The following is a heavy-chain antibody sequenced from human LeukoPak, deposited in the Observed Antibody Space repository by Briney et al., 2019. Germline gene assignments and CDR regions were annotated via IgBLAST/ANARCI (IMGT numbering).Heavy chain of an antibody. CDR2: ISSSGITI. Sequence: GGSLRLSCAASGFTFSSYEMNWVRQAPGKGLEWVSYISSSGITIYYADSVKGRFTISRDNPKNTLYLQMNSLRAEDTAVYYCAKRSAESSGYFDYWGQGTLVTVSS. CDR3: AKRSAESSGYFDY. V-gene: IGHV3-48*03. J-gene: IGHJ4*02. CDR1: GFTFSSYE. D-gene: IGHD6-19*01.